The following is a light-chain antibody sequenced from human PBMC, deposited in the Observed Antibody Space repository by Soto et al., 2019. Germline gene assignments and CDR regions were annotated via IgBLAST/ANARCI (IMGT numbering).Light chain of an antibody. CDR1: SGHSSYI. V-gene: IGLV4-60*02. J-gene: IGLJ2*01. Sequence: QPVLTQSSSASASLGSSVKLTCTLSSGHSSYIIAWHQQQPGKAPRYLMKLEGSGSYNKGSGVPDRFSGSSSGADRYLTISNLQFEDEVDYYCETWDINTHVVFGGGTKVTVL. CDR3: ETWDINTHVV. CDR2: LEGSGSY.